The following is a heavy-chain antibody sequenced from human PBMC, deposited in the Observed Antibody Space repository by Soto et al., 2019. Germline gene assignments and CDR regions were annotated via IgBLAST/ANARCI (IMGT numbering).Heavy chain of an antibody. CDR3: AMRPGSPYYFDF. V-gene: IGHV3-23*01. CDR2: ISASGATT. D-gene: IGHD3-10*01. Sequence: EVQLLESGGGLVQPGGSLKLSCAASGFTFSSYAMSWVRQAPGKGLEWVSGISASGATTYYADSVKGRFTVSRDNSNNTLYLQMNSLRAEDTALFYCAMRPGSPYYFDFWGQGTLVTVSS. J-gene: IGHJ4*02. CDR1: GFTFSSYA.